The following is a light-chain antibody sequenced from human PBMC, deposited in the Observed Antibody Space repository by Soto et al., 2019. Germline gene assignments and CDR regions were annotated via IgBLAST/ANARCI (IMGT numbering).Light chain of an antibody. J-gene: IGKJ4*01. V-gene: IGKV4-1*01. CDR1: QSVLYDANNKNY. Sequence: DIVMTQSPDSLAVSLGERATINCKSSQSVLYDANNKNYLAWYQQKPGQPPKLLINWASTRESGVPDRFSGSGSGTEFTLTISSLQSEDVAVYYCQQYYDTPLTFGGGTKVE. CDR3: QQYYDTPLT. CDR2: WAS.